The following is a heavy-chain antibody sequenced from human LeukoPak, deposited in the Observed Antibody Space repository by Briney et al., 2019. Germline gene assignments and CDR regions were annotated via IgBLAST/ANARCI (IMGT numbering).Heavy chain of an antibody. J-gene: IGHJ5*02. V-gene: IGHV4-39*01. CDR2: ISYSGST. CDR1: GGSISSSSYY. CDR3: ARRGRAYNWFDP. Sequence: SETLSLTCTVSGGSISSSSYYWGWIRQPPGKGLEWIGGISYSGSTYYNPSLKSRVTISVDTSKNQFSLKLSSVTAADTAVYYCARRGRAYNWFDPWGQGTLVTVSS. D-gene: IGHD3-16*01.